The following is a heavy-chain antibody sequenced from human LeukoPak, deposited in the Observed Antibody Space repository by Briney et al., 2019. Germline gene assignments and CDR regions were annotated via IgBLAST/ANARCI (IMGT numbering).Heavy chain of an antibody. CDR2: VYNSGDT. Sequence: SETLSLTCTVSGGSTSSDYWSWIRQSPGKGLEWVGYVYNSGDTGKNPSLKSRVTILLDTSRNQCSLKLTSVSAADTAVYYCARLKLGAYFDLWGRGTLVTVSS. CDR3: ARLKLGAYFDL. CDR1: GGSTSSDY. V-gene: IGHV4-59*08. J-gene: IGHJ2*01. D-gene: IGHD3-16*01.